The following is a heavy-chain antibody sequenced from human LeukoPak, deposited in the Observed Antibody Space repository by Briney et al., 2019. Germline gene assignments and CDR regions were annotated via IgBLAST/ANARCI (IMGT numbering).Heavy chain of an antibody. Sequence: GGSLRLSCSASGFTFSSYGMYWVRQAPGKGLEYVSAITNKGDSTNYADSVKGRFTISRDNSKNTLYLQMSSLRPDDTAVYYCVKAAYYSLYSYGNFWGQGTLVTVSS. V-gene: IGHV3-64D*06. CDR2: ITNKGDST. D-gene: IGHD5-18*01. J-gene: IGHJ4*02. CDR3: VKAAYYSLYSYGNF. CDR1: GFTFSSYG.